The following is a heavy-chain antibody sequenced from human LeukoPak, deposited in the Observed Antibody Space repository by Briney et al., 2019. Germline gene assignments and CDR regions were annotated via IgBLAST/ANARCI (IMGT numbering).Heavy chain of an antibody. CDR3: VNSPPSPVLQYFDYPPYYMDV. J-gene: IGHJ6*03. V-gene: IGHV3-74*01. Sequence: GGSLRLSCVASGFAFRNYWMYWVRQGPGKGLVWLSRINPDGSTTTYADSVKGRSTISRDNAKNALFLQMNSLRVEDTAIYYCVNSPPSPVLQYFDYPPYYMDVWGKGTTVIISS. CDR1: GFAFRNYW. CDR2: INPDGSTT. D-gene: IGHD3-9*01.